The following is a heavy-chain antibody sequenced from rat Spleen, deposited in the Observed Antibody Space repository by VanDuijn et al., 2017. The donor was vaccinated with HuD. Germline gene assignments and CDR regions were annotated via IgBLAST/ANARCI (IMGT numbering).Heavy chain of an antibody. Sequence: EVQLVESGGGLVQPGRSLKLSCAASGFTFSNYGMHWIRQAPTKGLEWVASISPSGGSTYYRDSVKGRFTISRDNAKSTLYLQMDSLRSEDTATYYCAKVAITIAANWFAYWGQGTLVTVSS. J-gene: IGHJ3*01. V-gene: IGHV5-19*01. CDR2: ISPSGGST. D-gene: IGHD1-2*01. CDR1: GFTFSNYG. CDR3: AKVAITIAANWFAY.